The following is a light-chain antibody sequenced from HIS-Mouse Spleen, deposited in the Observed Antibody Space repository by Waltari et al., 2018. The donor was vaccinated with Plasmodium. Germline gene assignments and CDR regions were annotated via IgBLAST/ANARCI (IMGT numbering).Light chain of an antibody. J-gene: IGLJ3*02. V-gene: IGLV3-19*01. Sequence: SSELTQDPAVSVALGQTVRITCRGDSLRSYFETCYQQKPGQAPVLVIFGKNNRPSVIPDRFSGSSSGNTASLTITGAQAEDEADYYCNSRDSSGNHQVFGGGTKLTVL. CDR2: GKN. CDR1: SLRSYF. CDR3: NSRDSSGNHQV.